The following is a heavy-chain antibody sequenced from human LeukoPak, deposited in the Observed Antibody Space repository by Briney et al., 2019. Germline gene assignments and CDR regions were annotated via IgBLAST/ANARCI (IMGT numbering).Heavy chain of an antibody. CDR1: GYTFTGYY. J-gene: IGHJ5*02. D-gene: IGHD3-10*01. V-gene: IGHV1-2*02. CDR2: INPNSGGT. Sequence: ASVKVSCKASGYTFTGYYMHWVRQVPGQGLEWMGWINPNSGGTNYAQKFQGRVTMTRDTSISTAYMELSRLRSDDTAVYYCARADTYYYGTGSYENNWFDPWGQGTLVTVSS. CDR3: ARADTYYYGTGSYENNWFDP.